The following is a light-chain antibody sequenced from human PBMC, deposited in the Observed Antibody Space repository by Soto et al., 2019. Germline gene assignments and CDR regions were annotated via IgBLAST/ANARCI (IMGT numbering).Light chain of an antibody. J-gene: IGKJ1*01. CDR2: GTS. CDR1: QNIASN. V-gene: IGKV3-15*01. CDR3: QQYDNWLWT. Sequence: EIVMTQSPATLSVSPGERATLSCRASQNIASNLAWYQQKPGQAPRLLMYGTSTRATGIPARFSGSGSGTEFTLTISSLQSEDFAFYYCQQYDNWLWTFGQGTKVEIK.